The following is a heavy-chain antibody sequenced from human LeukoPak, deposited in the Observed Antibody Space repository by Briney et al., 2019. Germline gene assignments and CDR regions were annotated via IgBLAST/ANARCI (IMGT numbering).Heavy chain of an antibody. CDR3: AKNYYSDTSAYFRYAFDI. D-gene: IGHD3-22*01. V-gene: IGHV3-30*02. CDR1: GFTFSSYG. Sequence: PGGSLRLSCAASGFTFSSYGMHWVRQAPGKGLEWVAFIRYDGSNKYYADSVKGRFTISRDNSKNTLYLQMNSLRAEDTAVYYCAKNYYSDTSAYFRYAFDIWGQGTVVTVSS. CDR2: IRYDGSNK. J-gene: IGHJ3*02.